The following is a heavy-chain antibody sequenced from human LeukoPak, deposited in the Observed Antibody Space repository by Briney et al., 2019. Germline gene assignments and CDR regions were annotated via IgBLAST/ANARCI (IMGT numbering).Heavy chain of an antibody. Sequence: PSETLSLICAVYGGSFSGYYWSWIRQHPGKGLEWIGEIYHSGSTNYNPSPKSRVTISVDTSKNQFSLKLSSVTAADTAVYYCARHFVWYSSGWFSKFDYWGQGTLVTVSS. D-gene: IGHD6-19*01. V-gene: IGHV4-34*01. CDR1: GGSFSGYY. CDR3: ARHFVWYSSGWFSKFDY. CDR2: IYHSGST. J-gene: IGHJ4*02.